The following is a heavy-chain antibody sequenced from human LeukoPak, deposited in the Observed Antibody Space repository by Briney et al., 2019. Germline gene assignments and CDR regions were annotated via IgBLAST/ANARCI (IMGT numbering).Heavy chain of an antibody. CDR1: GYTFTSYD. Sequence: GASVKVSCKASGYTFTSYDINWVRQATGQGLEWMGWISAYNGNTNYAQKLQGRVTMTTDTSTSTAYMELRSLRSDDTAVYYCARGSQYNWFDPWGQGTLVTVSS. V-gene: IGHV1-18*01. CDR2: ISAYNGNT. CDR3: ARGSQYNWFDP. J-gene: IGHJ5*02.